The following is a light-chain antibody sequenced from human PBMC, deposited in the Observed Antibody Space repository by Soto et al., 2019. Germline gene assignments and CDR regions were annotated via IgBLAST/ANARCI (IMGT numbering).Light chain of an antibody. V-gene: IGKV1-39*01. CDR1: QSISRY. CDR2: SAS. J-gene: IGKJ1*01. Sequence: DIQMTQSPSSLSASVGDRVTVTCRAGQSISRYLNWYQQRPGKAPKLLIYSASTLQTGVPSRFSGSGSGTDFTLTISSLQADDFGTYYCQQYNTFWWSFGQGTKVDIK. CDR3: QQYNTFWWS.